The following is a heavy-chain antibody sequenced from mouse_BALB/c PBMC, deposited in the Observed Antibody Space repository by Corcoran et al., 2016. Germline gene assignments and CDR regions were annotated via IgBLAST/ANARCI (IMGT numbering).Heavy chain of an antibody. CDR2: INTDTGEP. CDR1: GYTFTNCG. Sequence: QIQLVQSGPELKKPGETVKLSCKASGYTFTNCGMNWVKQAPGKGLKWMGWINTDTGEPTYADDFKGRFAFSLETSASTAYLQINNLKNEDMATYFCAREPYAMDYWGQGTSVTVSS. J-gene: IGHJ4*01. V-gene: IGHV9-1*02. CDR3: AREPYAMDY.